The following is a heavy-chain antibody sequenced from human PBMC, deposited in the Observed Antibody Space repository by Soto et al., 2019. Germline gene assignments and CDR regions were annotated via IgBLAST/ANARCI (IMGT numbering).Heavy chain of an antibody. Sequence: HPGGSLRLSCAASGFTFSSYSMNWVRQAPGKGLEWVSYISSSSSTIYYADSVKGRFTISRDNAKNSLYLQMNSLRAEDTAVYYCVTISGIAALSSYDAFDIWGQGTMVTVSS. CDR3: VTISGIAALSSYDAFDI. CDR1: GFTFSSYS. CDR2: ISSSSSTI. D-gene: IGHD6-6*01. J-gene: IGHJ3*02. V-gene: IGHV3-48*01.